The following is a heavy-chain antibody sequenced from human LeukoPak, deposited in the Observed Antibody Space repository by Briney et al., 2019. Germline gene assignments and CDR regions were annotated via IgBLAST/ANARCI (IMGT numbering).Heavy chain of an antibody. D-gene: IGHD5-18*01. J-gene: IGHJ4*02. CDR2: ILYDGSNK. Sequence: GGSLRLSCAASGFTFSSYGMDWVRQAPGRGREWVAVILYDGSNKYYADSVKGRFTISRDNSKNSLYLQMNSLRAEDTAVYYCARDNKQLWLPPDYWGQGTLVTVSS. V-gene: IGHV3-30*03. CDR1: GFTFSSYG. CDR3: ARDNKQLWLPPDY.